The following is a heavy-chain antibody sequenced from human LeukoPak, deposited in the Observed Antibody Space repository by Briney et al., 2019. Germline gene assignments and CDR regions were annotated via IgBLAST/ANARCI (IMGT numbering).Heavy chain of an antibody. V-gene: IGHV4-34*01. Sequence: SETMSLASAVYGGSFSGYYWSWIRQLPGEGMGWIGEINHSGSTNYNPSLKSRFTISGDTSKNQFSLKLSSVTAADTAVYYCARGRGDYWGQGTLVTVSS. J-gene: IGHJ4*02. CDR3: ARGRGDY. CDR2: INHSGST. CDR1: GGSFSGYY.